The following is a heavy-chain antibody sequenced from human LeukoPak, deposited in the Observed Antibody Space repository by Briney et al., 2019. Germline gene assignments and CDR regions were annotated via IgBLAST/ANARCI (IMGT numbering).Heavy chain of an antibody. CDR2: IYYSGST. Sequence: SETLSLTCTVSGGSISRYYWSWLRQPPGKGLEWLGYIYYSGSTNYNPSLKSRVTISVDTSKSQFSLKLSSVTAADTAVYYCARGTPNYYYYYGMDVWGQGTTVTVSS. CDR3: ARGTPNYYYYYGMDV. CDR1: GGSISRYY. J-gene: IGHJ6*02. V-gene: IGHV4-59*01.